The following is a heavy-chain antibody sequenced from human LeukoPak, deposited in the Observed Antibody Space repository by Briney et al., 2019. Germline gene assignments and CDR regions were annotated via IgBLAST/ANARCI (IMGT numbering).Heavy chain of an antibody. V-gene: IGHV4-59*01. CDR3: ASGYYGSGSLPYNWFDP. Sequence: PSETLSLTCTVSGGSISSYYWSWIRQPPGKGLEWIGYIYYSGSTNYNPSLKSRVTISVDTSKNQFSLKLSSVTAADTAVYYCASGYYGSGSLPYNWFDPWGQGTLVTVSS. CDR2: IYYSGST. D-gene: IGHD3-10*01. J-gene: IGHJ5*02. CDR1: GGSISSYY.